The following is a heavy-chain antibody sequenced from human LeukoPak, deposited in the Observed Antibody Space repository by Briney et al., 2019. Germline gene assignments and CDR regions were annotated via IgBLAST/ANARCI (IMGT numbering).Heavy chain of an antibody. CDR1: GGSISSSSYY. Sequence: SETLSLTCTVSGGSISSSSYYWSWIRQPPGKGLEWIGSIYYSGSTYYNPSLKSRVTISVDTSKNQFSLKLSSVTAADTAVYYCASFDCSSTSCPEGDAFDIWGQGTMVTVSS. V-gene: IGHV4-39*01. D-gene: IGHD2-2*01. CDR2: IYYSGST. J-gene: IGHJ3*02. CDR3: ASFDCSSTSCPEGDAFDI.